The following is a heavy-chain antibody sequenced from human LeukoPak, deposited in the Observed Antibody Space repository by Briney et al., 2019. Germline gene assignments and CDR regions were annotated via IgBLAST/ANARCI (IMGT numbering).Heavy chain of an antibody. CDR1: GFTFDDYG. V-gene: IGHV3-20*04. J-gene: IGHJ4*02. D-gene: IGHD3-9*01. Sequence: PGGSLRLSCAASGFTFDDYGMSWVRHAPGKGLEWVSGINWNGGSTDYTDSVKGRFTISRDNAKNFLYLRMSSLRAEDTAFYYCARDNYDILTGYYKPPDYWGQGALVTVSS. CDR3: ARDNYDILTGYYKPPDY. CDR2: INWNGGST.